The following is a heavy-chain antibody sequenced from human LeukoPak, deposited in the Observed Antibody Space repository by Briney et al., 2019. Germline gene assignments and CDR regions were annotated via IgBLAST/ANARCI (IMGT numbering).Heavy chain of an antibody. V-gene: IGHV1-46*01. Sequence: ASVKVSCKASAYTFTSYYMHWVRQAPGQGLEWMGLINPSGGSTSYAQKFQGRVTMTRDMSTSTVYMELSSLRSEDTAVYYCAREAVTYYYYYYYMDVWGKGTTVTVSS. CDR2: INPSGGST. J-gene: IGHJ6*03. CDR3: AREAVTYYYYYYYMDV. D-gene: IGHD4-17*01. CDR1: AYTFTSYY.